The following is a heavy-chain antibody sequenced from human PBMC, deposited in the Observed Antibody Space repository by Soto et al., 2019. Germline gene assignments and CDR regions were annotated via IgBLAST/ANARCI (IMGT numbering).Heavy chain of an antibody. J-gene: IGHJ5*02. Sequence: SETLSLTYTVSGGSISSYYWSWFRQPPGKGLEWIGYIYYSGSTNYNPSLKSRVTISVDTSKNQFSLKLSSVTAADTAVYYCARERPDGARLDPWGQGTLVTVS. CDR3: ARERPDGARLDP. CDR1: GGSISSYY. D-gene: IGHD6-6*01. V-gene: IGHV4-59*12. CDR2: IYYSGST.